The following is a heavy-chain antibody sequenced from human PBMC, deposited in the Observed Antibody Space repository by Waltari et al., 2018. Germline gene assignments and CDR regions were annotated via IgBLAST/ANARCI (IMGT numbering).Heavy chain of an antibody. CDR2: RNHVALT. CDR3: ARGNYDILTGYPFDF. V-gene: IGHV4-34*01. Sequence: QVQLQQWGAGLLKPSATVSLTCGVYHGSFSRYFCTWVRQPPGKGREWIGARNHVALTNYNPSLKSRVTISVDTSKIHFSLELSSVTAADTAVYYCARGNYDILTGYPFDFWGQGTLVTVSS. CDR1: HGSFSRYF. D-gene: IGHD3-9*01. J-gene: IGHJ4*02.